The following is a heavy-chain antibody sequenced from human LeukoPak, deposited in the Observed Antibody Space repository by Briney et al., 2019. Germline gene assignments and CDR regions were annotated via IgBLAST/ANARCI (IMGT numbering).Heavy chain of an antibody. CDR1: GGTFSSYA. Sequence: ASVKVSRKASGGTFSSYAISWVRQAPGQGLEWMGRIIPILGIANYAQKFQGRVTITADKSTSTAYMELSSLRSEDTAVYYCAVGYSYGYYYYGMDVWGQGTTVTVSS. CDR3: AVGYSYGYYYYGMDV. D-gene: IGHD5-18*01. V-gene: IGHV1-69*04. CDR2: IIPILGIA. J-gene: IGHJ6*02.